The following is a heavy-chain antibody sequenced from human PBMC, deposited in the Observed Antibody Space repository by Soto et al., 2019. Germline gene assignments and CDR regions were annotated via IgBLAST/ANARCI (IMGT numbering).Heavy chain of an antibody. CDR2: ISAYNGNT. CDR1: GYTFTSYG. CDR3: ARYLTMVRGVITNYYYYGMDV. J-gene: IGHJ6*02. V-gene: IGHV1-18*01. D-gene: IGHD3-10*01. Sequence: ASVKVSCKASGYTFTSYGISWVRQAPGQGLEWMGWISAYNGNTNYAQKLQGRVTMTTDTSTSTAYMELRSLRSDDTAVYYCARYLTMVRGVITNYYYYGMDVWGQGTTVTVSS.